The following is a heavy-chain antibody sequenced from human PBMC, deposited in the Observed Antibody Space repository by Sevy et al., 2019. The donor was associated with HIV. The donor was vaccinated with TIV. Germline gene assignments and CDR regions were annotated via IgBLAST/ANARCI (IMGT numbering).Heavy chain of an antibody. CDR3: ARVSTVGAMMDALDT. J-gene: IGHJ3*02. CDR2: MSIDGNDK. Sequence: GGSLRLSCAASGFTFSDYGVHWVRQTPHKGLEWVAVMSIDGNDKHYADSARGRFTISRDKSKNTLCLELNSLRHEDTAVYFCARVSTVGAMMDALDTWGQGTMVTVSS. V-gene: IGHV3-30*03. D-gene: IGHD3-16*01. CDR1: GFTFSDYG.